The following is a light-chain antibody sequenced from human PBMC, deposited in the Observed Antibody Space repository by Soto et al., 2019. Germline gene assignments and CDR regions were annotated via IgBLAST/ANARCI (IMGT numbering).Light chain of an antibody. V-gene: IGLV2-14*02. Sequence: QSVLAQPASVSGSPGQSITISCTGASGYVGTYSLVSWYQQHPGKAPKVVIYEGHKRPSGVPDRFSGSTSVNTASLTISGLQTDDEADYYCCSLTTSHTYVFGSGTKLTVL. CDR1: SGYVGTYSL. CDR3: CSLTTSHTYV. J-gene: IGLJ1*01. CDR2: EGH.